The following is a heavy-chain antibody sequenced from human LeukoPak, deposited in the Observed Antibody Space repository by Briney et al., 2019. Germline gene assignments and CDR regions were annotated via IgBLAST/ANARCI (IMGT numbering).Heavy chain of an antibody. J-gene: IGHJ4*02. Sequence: GGSLRLSCAASGFTFNTYAMSWVRQAPWERLQWVSGISDSGGNTYYADSVRGRFTISRDNSKNTLYLQMNSLRAEDTAVYYCAKGIQLWLTRFDYWGQGTLVTVSS. D-gene: IGHD5-18*01. CDR2: ISDSGGNT. CDR3: AKGIQLWLTRFDY. V-gene: IGHV3-23*01. CDR1: GFTFNTYA.